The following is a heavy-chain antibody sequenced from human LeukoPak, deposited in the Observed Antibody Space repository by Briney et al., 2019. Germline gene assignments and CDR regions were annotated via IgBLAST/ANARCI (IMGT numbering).Heavy chain of an antibody. J-gene: IGHJ4*02. CDR2: ILPSGGEI. CDR1: GFTFSTFA. V-gene: IGHV3-23*01. Sequence: GGSLILSCAASGFTFSTFAMIWVRQPPGKGLEWVSSILPSGGEIHYADSVRGRFTISRDNTKSTLSLQMNSLRAEDTAIYYCATYRQVLLPFESWGQGTLVTVSS. CDR3: ATYRQVLLPFES. D-gene: IGHD2-8*02.